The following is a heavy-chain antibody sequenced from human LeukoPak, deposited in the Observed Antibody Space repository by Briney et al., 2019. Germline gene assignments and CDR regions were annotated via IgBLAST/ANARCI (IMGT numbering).Heavy chain of an antibody. J-gene: IGHJ6*02. CDR2: ISYDGDNK. CDR3: AKGLGYYDSGETYYYGMDV. V-gene: IGHV3-30*18. Sequence: GGSLRLSCAASGFTFSNAWMSWVRQAPGKGLEWVAVISYDGDNKYADSVKGRFTISRDNSKNTPFLQMNSLRPEDTAVYYCAKGLGYYDSGETYYYGMDVWGQGTTVTVSS. CDR1: GFTFSNAW. D-gene: IGHD3-10*01.